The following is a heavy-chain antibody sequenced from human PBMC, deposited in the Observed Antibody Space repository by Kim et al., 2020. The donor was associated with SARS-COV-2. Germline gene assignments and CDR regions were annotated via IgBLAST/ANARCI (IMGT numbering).Heavy chain of an antibody. J-gene: IGHJ5*02. D-gene: IGHD2-2*01. CDR2: ISYDGSNK. CDR1: GFTFSSYG. Sequence: GGSLRLSCAASGFTFSSYGMHWVRQAPGKGLEWVAVISYDGSNKYYADSVKGRFTISRDNSKNTLYLQMNSLRAEDTAVYYCAKDCRSVVPAAYNWFDPWGQGTLVTVSS. V-gene: IGHV3-30*18. CDR3: AKDCRSVVPAAYNWFDP.